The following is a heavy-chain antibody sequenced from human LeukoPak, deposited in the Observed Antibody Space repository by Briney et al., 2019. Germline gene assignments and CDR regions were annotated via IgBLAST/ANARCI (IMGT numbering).Heavy chain of an antibody. CDR3: ARMIAAAGTEYFDY. V-gene: IGHV4-59*01. CDR2: IYYSGSA. D-gene: IGHD6-13*01. CDR1: GGSISSYY. J-gene: IGHJ4*02. Sequence: PSETLSLTCTVAGGSISSYYWSWIRQPPGKGLKWIGYIYYSGSANYNPSLKSRVTISVDTSKNQFSLKLSSVTAADTAVYYCARMIAAAGTEYFDYWGQGTLVTVSS.